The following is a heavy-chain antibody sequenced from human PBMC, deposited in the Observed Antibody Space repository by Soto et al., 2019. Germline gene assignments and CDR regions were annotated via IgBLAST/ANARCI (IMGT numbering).Heavy chain of an antibody. CDR2: ISWDGTDQ. D-gene: IGHD4-17*01. J-gene: IGHJ2*01. CDR3: AKTHGDYPLYWYFYL. V-gene: IGHV3-30*18. Sequence: QVQLVESGGGVVQPGRSLRLSCAASGFTFSSYGLHWVRQSPGKGLEWVAIISWDGTDQYYADSVKGRFTISRDNSNNPMYLQMHSLRAEDKAVYYCAKTHGDYPLYWYFYLWGRGTLVNVSS. CDR1: GFTFSSYG.